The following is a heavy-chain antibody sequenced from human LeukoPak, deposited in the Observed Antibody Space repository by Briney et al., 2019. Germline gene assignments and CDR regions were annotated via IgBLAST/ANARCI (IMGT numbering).Heavy chain of an antibody. Sequence: PGASLQISCKGSGSIFTSYWIGWARPLPGKGLEWMGIIYPGDSDTRYSPSFQGQVTFSADKSISTAYLQWSSLKASDTAMYYCARPVYGSGSYTYYFDYWGQGTLVTVSS. CDR1: GSIFTSYW. D-gene: IGHD3-10*01. V-gene: IGHV5-51*01. CDR2: IYPGDSDT. CDR3: ARPVYGSGSYTYYFDY. J-gene: IGHJ4*02.